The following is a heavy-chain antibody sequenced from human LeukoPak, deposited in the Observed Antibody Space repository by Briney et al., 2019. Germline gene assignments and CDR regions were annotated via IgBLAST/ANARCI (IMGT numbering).Heavy chain of an antibody. CDR3: AREDGYSSSSNFDY. J-gene: IGHJ4*02. V-gene: IGHV4-39*07. CDR1: GGSISSSSYY. CDR2: IYYSGST. D-gene: IGHD6-6*01. Sequence: PSETLSLTCTVSGGSISSSSYYWGWIRHPPGKGLEWIGSIYYSGSTYYNPSLKSRVTISVDTSKNQFSLKLSSVTAADTAVYYCAREDGYSSSSNFDYWGQGTLVTVSS.